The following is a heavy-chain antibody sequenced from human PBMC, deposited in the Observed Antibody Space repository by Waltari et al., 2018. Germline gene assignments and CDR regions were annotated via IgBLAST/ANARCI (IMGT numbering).Heavy chain of an antibody. CDR2: MNSDVSST. D-gene: IGHD3-10*01. Sequence: EVQLDESGGGLVQPGGSLRLSCSASGFTFTRYLMNWVRQAPGKGLVWVARMNSDVSSTTYADSVKGRFTISRDNAKNTVYLQMNSLRVEDTAVYYCTRALWLGELYDYWGQGTLVTVSS. V-gene: IGHV3-74*01. CDR3: TRALWLGELYDY. CDR1: GFTFTRYL. J-gene: IGHJ4*02.